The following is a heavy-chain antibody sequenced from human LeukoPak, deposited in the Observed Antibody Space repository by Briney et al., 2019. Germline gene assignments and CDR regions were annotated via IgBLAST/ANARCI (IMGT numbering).Heavy chain of an antibody. CDR1: GGSISSGSYY. Sequence: SETLSLTCTVSGGSISSGSYYRSWIRQPAGKGLEWIGRIYTSGSTNYNPSLKSRVTISVDTSKNQFSLKLSSVTAADTAVYYCARGKWLLNAFDIWGHGTMVTVSS. D-gene: IGHD3-22*01. CDR3: ARGKWLLNAFDI. J-gene: IGHJ3*02. CDR2: IYTSGST. V-gene: IGHV4-61*02.